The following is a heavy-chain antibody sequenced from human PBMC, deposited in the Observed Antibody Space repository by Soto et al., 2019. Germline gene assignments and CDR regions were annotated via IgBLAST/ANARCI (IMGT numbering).Heavy chain of an antibody. CDR3: ARSLDIHYKNWFDP. V-gene: IGHV3-23*01. CDR2: ISGTDSRT. CDR1: GFTFSSAA. Sequence: GGSLRLSCTASGFTFSSAAMNWVRQAPGKGLEWVSIISGTDSRTYYADSVKGRFTISRDNSRNTLYLDMISLRAEDTAVYYCARSLDIHYKNWFDPWGHGTLVTVAS. J-gene: IGHJ5*02. D-gene: IGHD4-4*01.